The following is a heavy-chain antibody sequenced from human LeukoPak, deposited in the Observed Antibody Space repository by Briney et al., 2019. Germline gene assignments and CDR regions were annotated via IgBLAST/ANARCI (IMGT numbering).Heavy chain of an antibody. Sequence: GASVKVSCKASGYTFTSYGISWVRQAPGQGLEWMGWISAYNGNTNYAQKLQGRVTMTTDTSTSTAYMELRSLRSDDTAVYYCARDGKSRRITMVRGVIGGFDYWGQGTLVTVSS. CDR2: ISAYNGNT. CDR1: GYTFTSYG. J-gene: IGHJ4*02. V-gene: IGHV1-18*01. CDR3: ARDGKSRRITMVRGVIGGFDY. D-gene: IGHD3-10*01.